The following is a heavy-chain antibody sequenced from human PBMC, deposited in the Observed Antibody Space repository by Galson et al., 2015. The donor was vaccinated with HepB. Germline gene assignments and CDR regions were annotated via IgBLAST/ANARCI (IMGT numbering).Heavy chain of an antibody. Sequence: SVKVSCKASGYTFTSYGVSWVRQAPGQGLEWMGWISAYNGNTNYAQKLQGRVTMTTDTSTSTAYMELRSLRSDDTAVYYCARDPHTYDFWSGYLDAFDIWGQGTMVTVSS. CDR1: GYTFTSYG. J-gene: IGHJ3*02. CDR2: ISAYNGNT. CDR3: ARDPHTYDFWSGYLDAFDI. V-gene: IGHV1-18*01. D-gene: IGHD3-3*01.